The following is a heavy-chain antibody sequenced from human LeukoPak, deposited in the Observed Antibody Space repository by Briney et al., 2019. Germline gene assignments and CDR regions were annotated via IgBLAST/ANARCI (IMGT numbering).Heavy chain of an antibody. J-gene: IGHJ5*02. CDR1: GGSISSYY. CDR2: IYYSGST. Sequence: SETLPLTCTVSGGSISSYYWSWIRQPPGKGLEWIGYIYYSGSTNYNPSLKSRVTISVDTSKNQFSLKLSSVTAADTAVYYCARHYCSGGSCSSNCFDPWGQGTMVTVSS. D-gene: IGHD2-15*01. CDR3: ARHYCSGGSCSSNCFDP. V-gene: IGHV4-59*08.